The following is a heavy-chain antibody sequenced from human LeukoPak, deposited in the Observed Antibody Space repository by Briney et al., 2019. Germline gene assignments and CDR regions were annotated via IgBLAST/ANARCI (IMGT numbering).Heavy chain of an antibody. CDR2: INHSGST. CDR1: GGSFSGYY. Sequence: SETLSLTCAVYGGSFSGYYWSWIRQPPGKGLEWIGEINHSGSTNYNPSLKSRVTISVDTSKNQFSLKLSSVTAADTAVYYCASMVDGDYVDYWGQGTLVTVSS. D-gene: IGHD4-17*01. J-gene: IGHJ4*02. V-gene: IGHV4-34*01. CDR3: ASMVDGDYVDY.